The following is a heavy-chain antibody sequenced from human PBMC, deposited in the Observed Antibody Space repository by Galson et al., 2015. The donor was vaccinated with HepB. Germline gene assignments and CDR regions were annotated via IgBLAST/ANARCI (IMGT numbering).Heavy chain of an antibody. J-gene: IGHJ5*02. Sequence: SLRLSCAASGFTFSNAWMSCVRQAPGEGLAWVGRIKSKTDGGTTDYAAPVKGRFTISRDDSKNTLYLQMNSLKTEDTAVYCCTTDVRIVLMVYANEFFDPWGQGTLVTVSS. V-gene: IGHV3-15*01. D-gene: IGHD2-8*01. CDR2: IKSKTDGGTT. CDR3: TTDVRIVLMVYANEFFDP. CDR1: GFTFSNAW.